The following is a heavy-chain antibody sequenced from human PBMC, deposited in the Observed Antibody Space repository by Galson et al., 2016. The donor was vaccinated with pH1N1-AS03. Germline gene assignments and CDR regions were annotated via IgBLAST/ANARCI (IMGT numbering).Heavy chain of an antibody. V-gene: IGHV3-23*01. D-gene: IGHD1-1*01. CDR1: QFSLSSYT. Sequence: SLRLSCAVSQFSLSSYTMTWVRQAPGKGLEWVSSLDGSGTGANYAKSVMGRFTVSRDNSKNTLFLQMSSLGAEDTAVYFCARVFRIQLGGWCHGFDIWGRGTLVIVSS. CDR2: LDGSGTGA. J-gene: IGHJ3*02. CDR3: ARVFRIQLGGWCHGFDI.